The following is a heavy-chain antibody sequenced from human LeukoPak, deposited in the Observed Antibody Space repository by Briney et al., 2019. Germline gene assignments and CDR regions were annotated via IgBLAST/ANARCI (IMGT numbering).Heavy chain of an antibody. D-gene: IGHD2-8*01. V-gene: IGHV4-4*07. J-gene: IGHJ3*02. Sequence: SETLSLTCTVSGTFISPCHWSRFRQSAGKGLEWIGLMYSSGSSNYSPSLKSRLTISPDNSKNQFSLRLSSVTAADTAVYYCARVLCVSNGICYAFDIWGQGTTVIVSS. CDR1: GTFISPCH. CDR3: ARVLCVSNGICYAFDI. CDR2: MYSSGSS.